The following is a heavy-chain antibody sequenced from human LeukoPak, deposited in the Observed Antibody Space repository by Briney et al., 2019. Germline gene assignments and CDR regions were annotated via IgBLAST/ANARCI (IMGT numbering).Heavy chain of an antibody. CDR2: INSDGSST. V-gene: IGHV3-74*01. D-gene: IGHD5-24*01. J-gene: IGHJ4*02. CDR3: ARDGYNKRGLDY. CDR1: GVTFSSYW. Sequence: GGSLRLSCAASGVTFSSYWMHWVRQAPGKGLVWVSRINSDGSSTSYADSVKGRFTISRDNAKNTLYLQMNSLRAEDTAVYYCARDGYNKRGLDYWGQGTLVTVSS.